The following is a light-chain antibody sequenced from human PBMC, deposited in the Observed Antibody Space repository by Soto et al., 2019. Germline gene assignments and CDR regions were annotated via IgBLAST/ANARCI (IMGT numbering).Light chain of an antibody. J-gene: IGLJ3*02. CDR3: SSYTSSSTWV. CDR1: SSDVGGYKY. CDR2: DVS. V-gene: IGLV2-14*03. Sequence: QSVLTQPASVSGSPGQSITISCTGTSSDVGGYKYVSWYQQHPGKAPKLMIYDVSNRPSGVSNRFSGSKSGNTASLIISGLQAEDEADYYCSSYTSSSTWVIGGGTQLTV.